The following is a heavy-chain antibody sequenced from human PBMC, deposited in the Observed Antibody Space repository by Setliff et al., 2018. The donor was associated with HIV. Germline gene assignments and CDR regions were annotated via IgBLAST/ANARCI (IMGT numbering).Heavy chain of an antibody. CDR1: GDTDFY. CDR2: IHASGTT. CDR3: ARLGRAIDDGGSSLRLDF. D-gene: IGHD2-21*01. V-gene: IGHV4-4*09. Sequence: SETLSLTCTVSGDTDFYWNWIRQPPGKGLEWIGYIHASGTTNYNPSLRGRVTISMETSNTRFSLWLRSATAADTATYFCARLGRAIDDGGSSLRLDFWGQGMLVTVSS. J-gene: IGHJ4*02.